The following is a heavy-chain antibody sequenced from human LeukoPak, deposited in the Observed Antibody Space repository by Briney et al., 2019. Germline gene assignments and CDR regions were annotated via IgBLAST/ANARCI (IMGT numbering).Heavy chain of an antibody. V-gene: IGHV3-48*01. CDR1: RFTFSSYS. CDR3: ARDGVVVAGTRRAFDT. J-gene: IGHJ3*02. D-gene: IGHD6-19*01. CDR2: INSGSSTI. Sequence: GGSLRLSCAGSRFTFSSYSMNWVRQAPGKGLEWVSYINSGSSTIYYADSVKGRFTISRDNAKNSLYLQMNSLRGEDTAVYYCARDGVVVAGTRRAFDTWGQGTMVTVSS.